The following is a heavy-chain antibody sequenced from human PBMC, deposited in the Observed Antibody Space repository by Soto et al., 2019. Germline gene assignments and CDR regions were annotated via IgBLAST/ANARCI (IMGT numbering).Heavy chain of an antibody. J-gene: IGHJ4*02. D-gene: IGHD5-12*01. CDR1: GGSISSGGYS. Sequence: SETLALTCAVSGGSISSGGYSWSWIRQPPGKGLEWIGYIYHSGSTYYNPSLKSRVTISVDRSKNQFSLKLSSVTAADTAVYYCASRSGYVYGALDYWGQGTLVTV. CDR3: ASRSGYVYGALDY. V-gene: IGHV4-30-2*01. CDR2: IYHSGST.